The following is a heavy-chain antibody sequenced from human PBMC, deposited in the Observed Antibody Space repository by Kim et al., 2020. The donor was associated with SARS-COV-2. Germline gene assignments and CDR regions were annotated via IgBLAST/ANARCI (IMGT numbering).Heavy chain of an antibody. CDR3: TRGGYSSGYRPNWFDP. D-gene: IGHD6-25*01. J-gene: IGHJ5*02. Sequence: ASVKGRLIISRDDSKSIAYLQMNSLKTEDTAVYYCTRGGYSSGYRPNWFDPWGQGTLVTVSS. V-gene: IGHV3-49*02.